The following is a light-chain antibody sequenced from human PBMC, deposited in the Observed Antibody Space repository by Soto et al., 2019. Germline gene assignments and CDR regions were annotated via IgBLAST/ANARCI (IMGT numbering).Light chain of an antibody. CDR1: QSVSSSY. J-gene: IGKJ1*01. CDR2: GAS. V-gene: IGKV3-20*01. Sequence: EIVLTQSPGTLSLSPGERAPLSCRASQSVSSSYLAWYQQKPGQAPRLLIYGASSRATGIPDRFSGSGSGTDFTLTISRLEPEDFVVYHCQQYGSSPRTFGQGTKVEIK. CDR3: QQYGSSPRT.